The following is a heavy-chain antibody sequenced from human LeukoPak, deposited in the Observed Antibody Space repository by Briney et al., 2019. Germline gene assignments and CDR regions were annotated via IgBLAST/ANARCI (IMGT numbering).Heavy chain of an antibody. CDR2: ISGSGGST. Sequence: GGSLRLSCAASGFTFSSYAMSWVRQAPGKGLEWVSAISGSGGSTYYADSVKGRFTIARDNSKNTLYLQMNSLRAEDTAVYYCAKAQAQLEIYYFDYWGQGTLVTVSS. J-gene: IGHJ4*02. CDR1: GFTFSSYA. V-gene: IGHV3-23*01. CDR3: AKAQAQLEIYYFDY. D-gene: IGHD6-13*01.